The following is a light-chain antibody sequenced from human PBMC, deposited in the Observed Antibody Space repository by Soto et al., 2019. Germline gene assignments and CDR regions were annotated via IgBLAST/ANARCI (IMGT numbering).Light chain of an antibody. V-gene: IGKV3-20*01. J-gene: IGKJ5*01. Sequence: EIVLTQSPGSLSLSPGEGSTLSCRASETIKKNYLAWYQQQPGQAPRLLIYAASRRATGIPDRFSGGGSGTDFTPTISRLEPEDIAVFYCQQYAESPITFGQGTRLEIK. CDR3: QQYAESPIT. CDR2: AAS. CDR1: ETIKKNY.